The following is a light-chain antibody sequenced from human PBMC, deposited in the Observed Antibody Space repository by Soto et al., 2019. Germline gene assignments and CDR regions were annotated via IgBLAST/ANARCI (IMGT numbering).Light chain of an antibody. CDR3: QQLNSYPRT. V-gene: IGKV1-9*01. Sequence: DIQLTQSPSFLSASVGDRVTLTCRASQGISSYLAWYQQKPGKAPKLLIYAASTLQSGVPSRFSGSGSGTEFTLTSSSLQPEDFATYYCQQLNSYPRTFGQGTKLEIK. CDR1: QGISSY. J-gene: IGKJ2*02. CDR2: AAS.